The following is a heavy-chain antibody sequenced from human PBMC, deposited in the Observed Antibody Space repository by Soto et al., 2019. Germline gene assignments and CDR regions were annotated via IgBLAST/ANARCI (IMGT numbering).Heavy chain of an antibody. Sequence: QVQLVQSGAEVKKPGSSVKVSCKASGGTFSSYAISWVRQAPGQGLEWMGGIIPIFGTANYAQKFQGRGTITADESTSTAYMELSSLRSEDTAVYYCARAGEGYSSGWYSGLDYWGQGTLVTVSS. V-gene: IGHV1-69*01. D-gene: IGHD6-19*01. CDR3: ARAGEGYSSGWYSGLDY. CDR1: GGTFSSYA. J-gene: IGHJ4*02. CDR2: IIPIFGTA.